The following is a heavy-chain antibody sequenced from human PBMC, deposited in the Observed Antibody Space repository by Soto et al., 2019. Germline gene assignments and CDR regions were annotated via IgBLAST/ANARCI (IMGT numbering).Heavy chain of an antibody. CDR1: GGSISSGGYY. D-gene: IGHD3-22*01. Sequence: PSETLSLTCTVSGGSISSGGYYWSWIRQHPGKGLEWIGYIYYSGSTYYNPSLKSRVTISVDTSKNQFSLKLSSVTAADTAVYYCTRDQGGGMDYYVGSGFYPFVYWGESTLFTVAS. CDR3: TRDQGGGMDYYVGSGFYPFVY. J-gene: IGHJ4*02. CDR2: IYYSGST. V-gene: IGHV4-31*03.